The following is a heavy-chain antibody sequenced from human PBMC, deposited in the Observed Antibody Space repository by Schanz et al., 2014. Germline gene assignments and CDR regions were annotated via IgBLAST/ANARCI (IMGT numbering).Heavy chain of an antibody. CDR2: INSDGSSA. V-gene: IGHV3-74*02. CDR3: AGGYYYDKSGLYRESGFDP. D-gene: IGHD3-22*01. CDR1: GFTFSSYW. Sequence: VQLVESGGGVVQPGRSLRLSCAASGFTFSSYWMHWVRQAPGKGLVWISRINSDGSSASYADSVKGRFTISRDNAKNSVYLQMNSLRAEDTAVFYCAGGYYYDKSGLYRESGFDPWGQGTQVTVSS. J-gene: IGHJ5*02.